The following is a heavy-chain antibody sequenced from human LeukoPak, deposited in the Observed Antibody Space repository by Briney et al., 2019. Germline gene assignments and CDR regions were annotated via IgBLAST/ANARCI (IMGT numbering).Heavy chain of an antibody. CDR2: INPNSGGT. CDR3: ARAVDIVVVPAAPFDP. D-gene: IGHD2-2*03. CDR1: GYTFTGYY. J-gene: IGHJ5*02. V-gene: IGHV1-2*02. Sequence: ASVKVSCKASGYTFTGYYMHWVRQAPGQGLEWMGWINPNSGGTSYAQEFQGRVTMTRDTSISTAYMELSRLRSDDTAVYYCARAVDIVVVPAAPFDPWGQGTLVTVSS.